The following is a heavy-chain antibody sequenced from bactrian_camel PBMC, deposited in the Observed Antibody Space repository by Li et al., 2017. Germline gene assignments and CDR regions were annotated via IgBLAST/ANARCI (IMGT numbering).Heavy chain of an antibody. D-gene: IGHD5*01. CDR1: GFTFEGHD. CDR3: AALKCARCSTGYCYTDGEADFAY. J-gene: IGHJ6*01. V-gene: IGHV3S66*01. Sequence: DVQLVESGGGSVQAGGSVRLSCTASGFTFEGHDVAWHRRDPGGDCDMVSMLNDDGSVYYSDSVKGRVTISQDNAQNTVNLQMNSLKPEDTAMYRCAALKCARCSTGYCYTDGEADFAYFGQGTQVTVS. CDR2: MLNDDGSV.